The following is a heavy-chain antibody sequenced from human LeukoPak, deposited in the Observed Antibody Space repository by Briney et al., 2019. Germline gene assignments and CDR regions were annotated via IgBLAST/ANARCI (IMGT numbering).Heavy chain of an antibody. CDR1: GFVVSTNY. D-gene: IGHD1-14*01. Sequence: GGSLRLSCVASGFVVSTNYFSWVRKAPGKGLEWVSVIYSGGTPYYADSVKGRFTISRDISKNTLHLQMDSLRAEDTAVYYCVRGFNRGFDPWGPGTLVTVSS. CDR2: IYSGGTP. J-gene: IGHJ5*02. V-gene: IGHV3-53*01. CDR3: VRGFNRGFDP.